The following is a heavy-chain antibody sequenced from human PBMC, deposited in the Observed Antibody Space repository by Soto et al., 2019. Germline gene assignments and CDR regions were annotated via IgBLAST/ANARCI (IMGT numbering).Heavy chain of an antibody. D-gene: IGHD2-15*01. CDR3: ARDLGGCSAGSCRYNWLDS. V-gene: IGHV1-69*06. CDR2: IIPFYGTA. J-gene: IGHJ5*01. Sequence: QVQLVQSGAEVKKPGSSVKVSCKASGDTFTKYAISWVRQAPGQGLEWMGGIIPFYGTAHYAEKFQDRVTIIADTSTRTADMELSSLRPEDTAVYYCARDLGGCSAGSCRYNWLDSWGQGPLVTVSS. CDR1: GDTFTKYA.